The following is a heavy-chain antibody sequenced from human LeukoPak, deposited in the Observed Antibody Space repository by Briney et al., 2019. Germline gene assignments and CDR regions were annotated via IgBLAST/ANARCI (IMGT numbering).Heavy chain of an antibody. CDR1: GYTFTDYY. D-gene: IGHD1-14*01. V-gene: IGHV1-2*02. CDR3: SLDNPAGWVL. Sequence: ASVKVSCKASGYTFTDYYMHWVRQAPGQGLEWMGWINPNSGGTNYAQKFQGRVTMTTDTSISTAYMEVSRLRSEDTAVYYCSLDNPAGWVLWGQGTMVTVSS. J-gene: IGHJ3*01. CDR2: INPNSGGT.